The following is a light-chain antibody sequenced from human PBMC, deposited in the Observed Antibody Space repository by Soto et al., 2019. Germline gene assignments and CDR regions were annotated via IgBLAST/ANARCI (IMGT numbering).Light chain of an antibody. V-gene: IGLV2-23*02. CDR3: CSHAGRGSVL. CDR1: SSDIGRYNL. CDR2: DVT. J-gene: IGLJ2*01. Sequence: QAVVAQPASVSGSPGQSITISCTGTSSDIGRYNLVSWYQQYPGKAPKLVIYDVTKRPSGVSDRFSASKSGNTASLTISGLQAEDEADYYCCSHAGRGSVLFGGGTKVTVL.